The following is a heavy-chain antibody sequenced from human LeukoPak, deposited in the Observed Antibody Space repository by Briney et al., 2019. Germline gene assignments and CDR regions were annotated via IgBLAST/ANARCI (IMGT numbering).Heavy chain of an antibody. CDR1: GFTFSSYG. Sequence: GGSLRLSCAASGFTFSSYGMHWVRQAPGKGLEWVAVISYDGSNKYYADSVKGRFTISRDNSKNTLYLQMNSLRAEDTAVYYCAKDGESVDTAMAFYYYYYYYMDVWGKGTTVTVSS. CDR2: ISYDGSNK. J-gene: IGHJ6*03. V-gene: IGHV3-30*18. D-gene: IGHD5-18*01. CDR3: AKDGESVDTAMAFYYYYYYYMDV.